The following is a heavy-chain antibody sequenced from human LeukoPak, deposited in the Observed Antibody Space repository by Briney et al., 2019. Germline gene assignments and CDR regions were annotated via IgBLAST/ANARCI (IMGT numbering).Heavy chain of an antibody. CDR2: IYYSGST. CDR1: GGSISSSSYY. D-gene: IGHD6-6*01. CDR3: ARHKHSSSWPDY. V-gene: IGHV4-39*01. Sequence: PSETLSLTCTVSGGSISSSSYYWGWLRQPPGKGLEWIGSIYYSGSTYYNPSLKSRVTISVDTSKNQFSLKLSSVTAAATAVYYCARHKHSSSWPDYWGQGTLVTVSS. J-gene: IGHJ4*02.